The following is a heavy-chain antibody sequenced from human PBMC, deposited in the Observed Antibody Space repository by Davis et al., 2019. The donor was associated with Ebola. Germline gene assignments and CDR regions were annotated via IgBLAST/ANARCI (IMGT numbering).Heavy chain of an antibody. D-gene: IGHD1-26*01. J-gene: IGHJ6*02. CDR1: GYTFTGYY. CDR3: ARGRVGATRVYYYYYGMDV. Sequence: ASVKVSCKASGYTFTGYYMHWVRQAPGQGLEWMGWMNPNSGNTGYAQKFQGRVTMTRNTSISTAYMELSSLRSEDTAVYYCARGRVGATRVYYYYYGMDVWGQGTTVTVSS. CDR2: MNPNSGNT. V-gene: IGHV1-8*02.